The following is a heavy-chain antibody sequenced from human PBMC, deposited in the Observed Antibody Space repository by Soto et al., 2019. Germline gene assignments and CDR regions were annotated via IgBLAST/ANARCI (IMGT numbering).Heavy chain of an antibody. CDR2: LSGGSDGT. CDR3: AREPGY. CDR1: GFTFSKFV. Sequence: LRLSCAASGFTFSKFVMSWVRQAPGKGLEWVSALSGGSDGTYYADSVKGRFTIFRDNSKNTLYLQMNSLRAEDTAVYYCAREPGYWGQGTLVTVSS. J-gene: IGHJ4*02. V-gene: IGHV3-23*01.